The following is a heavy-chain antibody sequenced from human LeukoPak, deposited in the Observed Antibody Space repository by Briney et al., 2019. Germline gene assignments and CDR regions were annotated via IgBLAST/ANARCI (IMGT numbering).Heavy chain of an antibody. V-gene: IGHV1-2*02. CDR2: INPNSGGT. D-gene: IGHD3-10*01. CDR1: GYTFTGYY. J-gene: IGHJ4*02. CDR3: ARRRLVRGVQAKYYFDY. Sequence: GASVKVSCKASGYTFTGYYMHWVRQAPGQGLEWMGWINPNSGGTNYAQKFQGRVTMTRGTSISTAYMELSRLRSDDTAVYYCARRRLVRGVQAKYYFDYWGQGTLVTVSS.